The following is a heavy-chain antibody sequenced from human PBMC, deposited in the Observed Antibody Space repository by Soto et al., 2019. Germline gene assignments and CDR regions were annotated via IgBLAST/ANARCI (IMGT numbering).Heavy chain of an antibody. D-gene: IGHD3-10*01. CDR1: GFSLSTSGVG. Sequence: QITLKESGPPLVKPTQTLTLTCTFSGFSLSTSGVGVGWIRQPPGKALEWLALIYWDDDKRYSPSLKSRLTTTKDTSKNRVVLTMTNMDPVDTATYYCAHSTLWFGELGAFDIWGQGTMVTVSS. V-gene: IGHV2-5*02. CDR2: IYWDDDK. J-gene: IGHJ3*02. CDR3: AHSTLWFGELGAFDI.